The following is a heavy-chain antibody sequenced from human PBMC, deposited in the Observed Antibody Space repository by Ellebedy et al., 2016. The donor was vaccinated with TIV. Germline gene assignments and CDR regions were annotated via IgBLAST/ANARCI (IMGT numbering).Heavy chain of an antibody. V-gene: IGHV1-46*01. D-gene: IGHD1-1*01. J-gene: IGHJ3*02. Sequence: AASVKVSCKASGYTFTSYYMHWVRQAPGQGLEWMGVIDPSGGSTDYAQKFQGRVTMTRDTSTSTVYMDLSSLRSEDTAVYYCATTNPEGAFDIWGQGTMVTVSS. CDR2: IDPSGGST. CDR1: GYTFTSYY. CDR3: ATTNPEGAFDI.